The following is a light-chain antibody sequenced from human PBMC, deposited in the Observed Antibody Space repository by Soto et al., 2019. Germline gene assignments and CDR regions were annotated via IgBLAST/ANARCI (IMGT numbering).Light chain of an antibody. CDR3: QQYNNWPPWP. CDR2: GAS. J-gene: IGKJ1*01. V-gene: IGKV3-15*01. Sequence: EIVMTQSPATLSVSPGERATLSCRASQSVSSNLAWYQQKPGQAPRLLIYGASTRATGIPARFSGSGSGKEFTLTISSLQSEDFAVYYCQQYNNWPPWPFGHGTKV. CDR1: QSVSSN.